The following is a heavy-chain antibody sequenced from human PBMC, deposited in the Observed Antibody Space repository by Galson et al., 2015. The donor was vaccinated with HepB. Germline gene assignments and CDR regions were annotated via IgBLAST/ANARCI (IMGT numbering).Heavy chain of an antibody. J-gene: IGHJ4*02. Sequence: SETLSLTCTVSGDSISSFNSFWAWIRQPPGKGLEWIGEINHSGSTNYNPSLKSRVTISVDTSKNQFSLKLSSVTAADTAVYYCAISPRYGDYSFGYWGQGTLVTVSS. CDR3: AISPRYGDYSFGY. CDR2: INHSGST. V-gene: IGHV4-39*07. CDR1: GDSISSFNSF. D-gene: IGHD4-17*01.